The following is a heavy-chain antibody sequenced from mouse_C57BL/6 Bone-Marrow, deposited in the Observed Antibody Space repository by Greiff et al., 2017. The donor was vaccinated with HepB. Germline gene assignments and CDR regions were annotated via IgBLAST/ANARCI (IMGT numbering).Heavy chain of an antibody. CDR1: GFTFSSYG. J-gene: IGHJ3*01. V-gene: IGHV5-6*01. D-gene: IGHD3-2*02. CDR2: ISSGGSYT. CDR3: AIELRLPAWFAY. Sequence: EVKLVESGGDLVKPGGSLKLSCAASGFTFSSYGMSWVRQTPDKRLEWVATISSGGSYTYYPDSVKGRFTISRDNAKNTLYLQMSSLKSEDTAMYDCAIELRLPAWFAYWGQGTLVTVSA.